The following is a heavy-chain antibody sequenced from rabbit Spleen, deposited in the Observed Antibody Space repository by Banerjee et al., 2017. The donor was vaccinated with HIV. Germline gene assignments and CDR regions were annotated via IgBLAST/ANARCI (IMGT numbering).Heavy chain of an antibody. J-gene: IGHJ4*01. CDR3: ARDAGSGAYIDVYFDL. CDR1: GFSFSAGYY. D-gene: IGHD8-1*01. Sequence: QSLEESGGDLVKPGASLTLTCTASGFSFSAGYYVCWVRQAPGKGLEWIACINAATAKPVYATWAKGRFTISRTSSTTVTLRMTSLTAADRATYFCARDAGSGAYIDVYFDLWGQGTLVTVS. CDR2: INAATAKP. V-gene: IGHV1S40*01.